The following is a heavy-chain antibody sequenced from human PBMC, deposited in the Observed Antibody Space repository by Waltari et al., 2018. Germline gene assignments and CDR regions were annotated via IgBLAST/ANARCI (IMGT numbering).Heavy chain of an antibody. Sequence: QVQLQESGPGLVKPSQTLSLTCTVSGGSISSGGYYWSWIRQHPGKGLEWIGYIYYSGRTDYNPSLKSRVTISVDTSKNQFSLKLSSVTAADTAVYYCAANARFGQYYYYYMDVWGKGTTVTVSS. CDR3: AANARFGQYYYYYMDV. CDR2: IYYSGRT. CDR1: GGSISSGGYY. V-gene: IGHV4-31*03. D-gene: IGHD3-10*01. J-gene: IGHJ6*03.